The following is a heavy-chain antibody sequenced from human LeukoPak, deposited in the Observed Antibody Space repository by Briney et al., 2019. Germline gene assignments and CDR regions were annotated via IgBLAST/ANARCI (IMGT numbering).Heavy chain of an antibody. J-gene: IGHJ6*02. V-gene: IGHV3-66*02. D-gene: IGHD6-19*01. CDR3: ARATVAGVGSYYYYGMDV. CDR1: GFTVSSNY. Sequence: GGSLRLSCAASGFTVSSNYMSWVRQAPGKGLEWVSVIYSGGSTYYSDSVTGRFTISRDNSKNTLYLQMNSLRAEDTAVYYCARATVAGVGSYYYYGMDVWGQGTTVTVSS. CDR2: IYSGGST.